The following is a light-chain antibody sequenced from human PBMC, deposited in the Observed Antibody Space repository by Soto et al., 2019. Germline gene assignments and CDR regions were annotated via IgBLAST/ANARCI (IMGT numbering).Light chain of an antibody. CDR3: EERANWPPALS. V-gene: IGKV3-11*01. CDR1: QSVGTL. Sequence: EIVLTQSPATLSLSPGERATLSCRASQSVGTLLNWYQHKPGQAPRLLISGASNRAAGVPARFSGSGSGTDFTLIISSLEPEDFALYYCEERANWPPALSFGGGTHVEIK. CDR2: GAS. J-gene: IGKJ4*01.